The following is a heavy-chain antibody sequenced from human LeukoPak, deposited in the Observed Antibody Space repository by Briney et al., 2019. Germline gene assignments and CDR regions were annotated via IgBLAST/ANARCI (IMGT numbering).Heavy chain of an antibody. J-gene: IGHJ4*02. CDR2: ISPYTGNT. D-gene: IGHD2-2*01. Sequence: EASVKVSCKASGYSFTGYGVSWVRQAPGQGLEWMGWISPYTGNTDYVHDLRGRITVTADTSTNTVYMELRSLRSDAPAVYYCTREAEDLPGAITFLYWGQGTLVTVSS. V-gene: IGHV1-18*01. CDR3: TREAEDLPGAITFLY. CDR1: GYSFTGYG.